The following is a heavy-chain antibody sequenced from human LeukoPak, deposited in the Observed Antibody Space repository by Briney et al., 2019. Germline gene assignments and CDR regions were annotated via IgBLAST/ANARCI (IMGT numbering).Heavy chain of an antibody. Sequence: GESLRISCKGSGYSFSSYWITWVRQMPGKGLEWMGRIDPSDSYTNYRPSFQGRVATSADKSINTVFLQLSRLKASDTAIYYCARHLIVGTTGAVDYWGQGTLVTVSS. J-gene: IGHJ4*02. D-gene: IGHD1-26*01. CDR1: GYSFSSYW. CDR2: IDPSDSYT. CDR3: ARHLIVGTTGAVDY. V-gene: IGHV5-10-1*01.